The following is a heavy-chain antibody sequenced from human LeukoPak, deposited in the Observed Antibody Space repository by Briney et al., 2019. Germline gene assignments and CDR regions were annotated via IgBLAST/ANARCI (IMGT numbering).Heavy chain of an antibody. CDR2: IYHTGGT. D-gene: IGHD1-26*01. Sequence: SETLSLTCAVSGYSISNSYYWGWIRQPPGKGLEWIGSIYHTGGTYYNPSLKSRVTISVDTSKNQFSLKLSSVTAADTAVYYCARGYPYGSYVDYWGQGTLVTVSS. V-gene: IGHV4-38-2*01. J-gene: IGHJ4*02. CDR3: ARGYPYGSYVDY. CDR1: GYSISNSYY.